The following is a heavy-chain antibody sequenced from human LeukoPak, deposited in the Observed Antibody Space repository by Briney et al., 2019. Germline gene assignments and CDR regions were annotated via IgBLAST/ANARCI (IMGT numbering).Heavy chain of an antibody. V-gene: IGHV3-23*01. D-gene: IGHD3-22*01. CDR2: ISSSGEFT. J-gene: IGHJ4*02. CDR3: VKDRPNYYESNGDYYKRDGDF. Sequence: GGSLRLSCAASGFTFHNFAMSWVRHAPGKGLEWVSSISSSGEFTFYADSVKGRFSIFRDNSRYTLYLQMNSLRAEDAAMYYCVKDRPNYYESNGDYYKRDGDFWGQGTLVTVSA. CDR1: GFTFHNFA.